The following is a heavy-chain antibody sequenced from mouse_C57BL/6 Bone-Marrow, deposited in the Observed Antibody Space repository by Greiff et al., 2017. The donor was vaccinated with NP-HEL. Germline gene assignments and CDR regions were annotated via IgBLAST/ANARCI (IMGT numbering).Heavy chain of an antibody. Sequence: QVQLQQSGAELVKPGASVKLSCKASGYTFTSYWMHWVKQRPGQGLEWIGMIHPNSGSTNYNEKFKSKATLTVDKSSSTAYMQLSSLTSEDSAVYYCARSGVHYYAMDYWGQGTSVTVSS. J-gene: IGHJ4*01. CDR3: ARSGVHYYAMDY. D-gene: IGHD1-3*01. CDR1: GYTFTSYW. V-gene: IGHV1-64*01. CDR2: IHPNSGST.